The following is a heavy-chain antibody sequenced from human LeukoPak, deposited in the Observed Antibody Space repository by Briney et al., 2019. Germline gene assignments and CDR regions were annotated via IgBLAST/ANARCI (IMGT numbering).Heavy chain of an antibody. CDR1: GFTFNSYA. Sequence: AGGSLRLSCAASGFTFNSYAMSWVRQAPGEGLEWVLAIRGSGGGTYYADSVKGRFTISRDNSKNTLYLQMNSLRDEDTALYYCAKAGIGVVGYFDYWGQGTLVTVSS. CDR2: IRGSGGGT. CDR3: AKAGIGVVGYFDY. J-gene: IGHJ4*02. V-gene: IGHV3-23*01. D-gene: IGHD6-19*01.